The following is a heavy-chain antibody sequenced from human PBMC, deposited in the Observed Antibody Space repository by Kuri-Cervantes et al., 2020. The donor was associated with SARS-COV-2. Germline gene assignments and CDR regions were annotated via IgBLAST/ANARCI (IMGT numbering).Heavy chain of an antibody. CDR2: ISYDGSNK. J-gene: IGHJ3*02. D-gene: IGHD2-2*01. V-gene: IGHV3-30*03. CDR3: AREGIVVDADAFDI. Sequence: GESLKISCAASGFTFSSHWMSWVRQAPGKGLEWVAVISYDGSNKYYADSVKGRFTISRDNSKNTLYLQMNSLRAEDTAVYYCAREGIVVDADAFDIWGQGTMVTVSS. CDR1: GFTFSSHW.